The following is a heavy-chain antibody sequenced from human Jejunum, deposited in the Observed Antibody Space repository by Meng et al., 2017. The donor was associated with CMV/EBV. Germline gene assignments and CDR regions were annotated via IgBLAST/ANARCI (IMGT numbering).Heavy chain of an antibody. V-gene: IGHV4-34*10. CDR3: ARKPRDYGGRSGYSHFDS. D-gene: IGHD2-15*01. J-gene: IGHJ4*02. Sequence: SFTGDPWNWNHQPPGKGLEWNGESHNSGNSDYNSARRGRVNLSGDTLKNQFSLKVTSVTAADPAVYFCARKPRDYGGRSGYSHFDSWGQGTLVTVSS. CDR1: SFTGDP. CDR2: SHNSGNS.